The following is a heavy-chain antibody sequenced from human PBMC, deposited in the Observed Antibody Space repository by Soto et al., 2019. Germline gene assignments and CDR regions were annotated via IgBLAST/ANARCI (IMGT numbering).Heavy chain of an antibody. CDR1: GGPISSGGYY. Sequence: SETLSLTFTVSGGPISSGGYYWSCIRQHPWKGLELTLYIYYSGSTYYNPSLKSRVNISVDTSKNQLSLKLSYVTAAEKAVYYCARDREYYYDSSGYFDAFDIWGQGTMVTVS. CDR2: IYYSGST. CDR3: ARDREYYYDSSGYFDAFDI. J-gene: IGHJ3*02. V-gene: IGHV4-31*03. D-gene: IGHD3-22*01.